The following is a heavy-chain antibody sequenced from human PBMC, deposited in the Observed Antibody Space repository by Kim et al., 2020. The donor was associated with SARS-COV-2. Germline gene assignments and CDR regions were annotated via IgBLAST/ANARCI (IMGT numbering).Heavy chain of an antibody. CDR2: IIPIFGTA. Sequence: SVKVSCKASGGTFSSYAISWVRQAPGQGLEWMGGIIPIFGTANYAQKFQGRVTITADESTSTAYMELSSLRSEDTAVYYCARDRSGVVVPAAIQGGFTGWFDPWGQGTLVTVSS. CDR1: GGTFSSYA. D-gene: IGHD2-2*02. CDR3: ARDRSGVVVPAAIQGGFTGWFDP. V-gene: IGHV1-69*13. J-gene: IGHJ5*02.